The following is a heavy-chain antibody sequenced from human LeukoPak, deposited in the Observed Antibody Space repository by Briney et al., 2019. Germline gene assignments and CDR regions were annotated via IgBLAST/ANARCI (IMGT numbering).Heavy chain of an antibody. D-gene: IGHD3-9*01. CDR1: GGSISSGGYY. Sequence: PSETLSLTCTVSGGSISSGGYYWSWIRQHPGKGLEWIGYIYYSGSTYYNPSLKSRVTISVDTSKNQFSLKLSSVTAADTAVYYCARGVRYFDWLSQLNWFDPWGQGTLVTVSS. V-gene: IGHV4-31*03. J-gene: IGHJ5*02. CDR3: ARGVRYFDWLSQLNWFDP. CDR2: IYYSGST.